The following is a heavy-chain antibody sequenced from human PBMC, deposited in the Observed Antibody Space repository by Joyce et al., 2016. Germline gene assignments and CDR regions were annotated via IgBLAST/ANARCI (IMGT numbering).Heavy chain of an antibody. Sequence: QVQLQESGPGLVKPSETLSLTCTVSGGSISSYYWSWIRQPPGKGLEWIGYIYYSGSTNYNPPLKSRVTISVDTSKNQFALKLSSVTAADTAVYYCARDPRYYDSSGYFVDAFDIWGQGTMVTVSS. CDR2: IYYSGST. D-gene: IGHD3-22*01. CDR3: ARDPRYYDSSGYFVDAFDI. CDR1: GGSISSYY. J-gene: IGHJ3*02. V-gene: IGHV4-59*01.